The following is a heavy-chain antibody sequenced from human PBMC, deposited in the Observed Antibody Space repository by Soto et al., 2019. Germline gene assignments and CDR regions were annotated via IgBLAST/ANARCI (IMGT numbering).Heavy chain of an antibody. V-gene: IGHV3-23*01. CDR3: TIQGVRGVISDY. CDR1: GFTFSSYA. J-gene: IGHJ4*02. D-gene: IGHD3-10*01. CDR2: ISGSGGST. Sequence: GGSLRLSCAASGFTFSSYAMRWVRQAPGKGLEWVSAISGSGGSTYYADSVKGRFTISRDNSKNTLYLQMNSLKTEDTAVYYCTIQGVRGVISDYWGQGTLVTVSS.